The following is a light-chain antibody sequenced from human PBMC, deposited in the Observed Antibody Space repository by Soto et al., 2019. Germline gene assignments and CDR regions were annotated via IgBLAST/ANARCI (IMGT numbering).Light chain of an antibody. Sequence: QSALTQPPSASGSPGQSVIISCTGTSSDVGGYNFVSWFQQHPGKAPKLMIYEVTKRPSGVPDRFSGSKSGNTASLAISGLQSEDEADYYCAAWDDSLNGYVFGTGTKLTVL. J-gene: IGLJ1*01. CDR3: AAWDDSLNGYV. CDR2: EVT. V-gene: IGLV2-8*01. CDR1: SSDVGGYNF.